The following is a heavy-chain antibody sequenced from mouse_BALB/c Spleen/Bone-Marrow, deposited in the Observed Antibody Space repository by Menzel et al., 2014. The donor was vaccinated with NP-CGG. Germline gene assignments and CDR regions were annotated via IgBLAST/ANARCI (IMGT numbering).Heavy chain of an antibody. J-gene: IGHJ4*01. V-gene: IGHV14-3*02. CDR3: ARWEYYAMDY. CDR2: IDPAYGNT. Sequence: VQLQQSGAELVKPGASVKLSCTASGFNIKDTYMHWVKQRPEKSLEWIGRIDPAYGNTKYDPKFQGKATITADTSSNTAYLQLSSLTSEDAAVYYCARWEYYAMDYWGQGTSVTVSS. CDR1: GFNIKDTY. D-gene: IGHD4-1*01.